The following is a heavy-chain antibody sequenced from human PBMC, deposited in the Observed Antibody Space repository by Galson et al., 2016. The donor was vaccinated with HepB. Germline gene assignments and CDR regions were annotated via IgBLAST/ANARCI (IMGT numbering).Heavy chain of an antibody. Sequence: SLRLSCAASGFNFSTAWMTWVRQVPGKGLEWVGRIKDKTDGGTLDSAAPVRGKGKTDGGTVDYAAPVKGRFSISRDDSKNTGYLQMNGLRTEDTAVYYCATYGSARKFDFWGQGTLVTVSS. J-gene: IGHJ4*02. V-gene: IGHV3-15*05. CDR3: ATYGSARKFDF. D-gene: IGHD3-10*01. CDR2: IKDKTDGGTL. CDR1: GFNFSTAW.